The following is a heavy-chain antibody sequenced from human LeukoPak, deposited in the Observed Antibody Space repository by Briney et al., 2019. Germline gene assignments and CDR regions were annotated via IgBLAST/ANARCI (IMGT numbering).Heavy chain of an antibody. CDR1: GFTFSSYG. Sequence: GGSLRLSCAASGFTFSSYGMSWVRQAPGKGLEWVSAISGSGGSTYYADSVKGRFTISRDNSKNTLNLQMNSLRAEDTAVYYWAKGGLGDYYDSSGYEWGQGTLVTVSS. CDR2: ISGSGGST. CDR3: AKGGLGDYYDSSGYE. V-gene: IGHV3-23*01. J-gene: IGHJ4*02. D-gene: IGHD3-22*01.